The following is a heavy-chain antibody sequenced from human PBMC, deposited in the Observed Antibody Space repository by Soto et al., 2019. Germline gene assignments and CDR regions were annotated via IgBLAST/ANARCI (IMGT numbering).Heavy chain of an antibody. CDR1: GVTLSRDC. J-gene: IGHJ4*02. CDR2: ISGSGGST. Sequence: GGALGVSCGGSGVTLSRDCMSGGRQAPGKGLEWVSAISGSGGSTYYADSVKGRFTISRDNSKNTLYLQMNSLRAEDTAVYYCARDGIGGTVFRGYLDYWGRGTVVTVSS. V-gene: IGHV3-23*01. CDR3: ARDGIGGTVFRGYLDY. D-gene: IGHD1-7*01.